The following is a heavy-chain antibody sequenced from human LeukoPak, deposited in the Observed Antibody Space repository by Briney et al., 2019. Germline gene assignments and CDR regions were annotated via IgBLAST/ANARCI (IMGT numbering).Heavy chain of an antibody. D-gene: IGHD3-22*01. Sequence: GGSLRLSCAASGFTFSSYGMHWVRQAPGKGLEWVAVIWYDGSNKYYADSVKGRFTISRDNSKNTLYLQMNSLRAEDTAVYYCARGSDYYDSSGYAFDIWGQGTMVTVSS. CDR3: ARGSDYYDSSGYAFDI. CDR1: GFTFSSYG. J-gene: IGHJ3*02. V-gene: IGHV3-33*01. CDR2: IWYDGSNK.